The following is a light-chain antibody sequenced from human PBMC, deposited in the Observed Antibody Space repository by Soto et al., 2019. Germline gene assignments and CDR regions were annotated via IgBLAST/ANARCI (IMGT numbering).Light chain of an antibody. J-gene: IGKJ2*01. CDR2: DAS. CDR3: QQRSNWPPLMYT. V-gene: IGKV3-11*01. CDR1: QSVSSY. Sequence: EIVLTQSPATLSLYPGERATLSCRASQSVSSYLAWYQQKPGQAPRLLIYDASNRATGIPARFSGSGSGTDFTLTISSLEHEDFAVYYCQQRSNWPPLMYTFGQGTKLEIK.